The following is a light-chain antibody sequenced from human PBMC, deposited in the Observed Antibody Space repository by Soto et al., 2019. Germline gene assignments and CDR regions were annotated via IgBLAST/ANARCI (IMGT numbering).Light chain of an antibody. CDR1: QSVGSTY. CDR2: GAS. Sequence: EIVLTQSPGTLSLSPGERATLSCRASQSVGSTYLAWYQQKPGQAPRLLIYGASSRATGIPDRFSGSGSGTDFPLTISRLEPEDFAVYYWLQYGISPYTFGQGTKLEIK. CDR3: LQYGISPYT. J-gene: IGKJ2*01. V-gene: IGKV3-20*01.